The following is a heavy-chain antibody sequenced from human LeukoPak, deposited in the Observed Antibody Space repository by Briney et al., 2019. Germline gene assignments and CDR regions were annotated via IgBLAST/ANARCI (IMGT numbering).Heavy chain of an antibody. V-gene: IGHV4-34*01. Sequence: SETLSLTCAVYGGSFSGYYWSWVRQPPGKGLEWIGEINHSGSTNYNPSLKSRVTISVDTSKNQFSLKLSSVTATDTAVYYCARAPGYCSSTSCYNYPFDYWGQGTLVTVSS. CDR1: GGSFSGYY. J-gene: IGHJ4*02. CDR3: ARAPGYCSSTSCYNYPFDY. CDR2: INHSGST. D-gene: IGHD2-2*03.